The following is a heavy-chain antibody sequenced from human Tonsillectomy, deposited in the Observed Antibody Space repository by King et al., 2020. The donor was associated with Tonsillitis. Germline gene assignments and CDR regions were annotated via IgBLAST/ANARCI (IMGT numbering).Heavy chain of an antibody. CDR1: GFTFDEYI. CDR3: AKEQKKEFEA. J-gene: IGHJ5*02. Sequence: VQLVESGGVVVQPGGSLRLSCVASGFTFDEYIMHWVRQAPGKGLEWVSLITRDGLSAYYGDSVKGRFTISRDNSKNSLYLQMNSLRTEDTALYYCAKEQKKEFEAWGQGTLVTVSS. V-gene: IGHV3-43*01. CDR2: ITRDGLSA.